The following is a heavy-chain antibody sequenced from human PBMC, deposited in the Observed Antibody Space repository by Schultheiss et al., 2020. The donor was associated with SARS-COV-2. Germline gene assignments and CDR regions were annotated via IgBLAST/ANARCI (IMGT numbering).Heavy chain of an antibody. V-gene: IGHV3-11*06. CDR3: AKSKGAYYYYYMDV. CDR2: ISSSSSYT. CDR1: GFTFSDYY. Sequence: GESLKISCAASGFTFSDYYMSWIRQAPGKGLEWVSYISSSSSYTNYADSVKGRFTISRDNAKNSLYLQMNSLRAEDTAVYYCAKSKGAYYYYYMDVWGKGTTVTVSS. D-gene: IGHD1-26*01. J-gene: IGHJ6*03.